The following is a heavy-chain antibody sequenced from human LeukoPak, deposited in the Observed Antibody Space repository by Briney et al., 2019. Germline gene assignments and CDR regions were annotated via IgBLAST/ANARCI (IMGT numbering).Heavy chain of an antibody. D-gene: IGHD3-16*02. V-gene: IGHV4-30-2*01. CDR1: GGSISSGGYS. CDR2: IYHSGST. J-gene: IGHJ4*02. Sequence: SQTLSLTCAVSGGSISSGGYSWSWIRQPPGKGLEWIGYIYHSGSTYYNPSLKSRVTISVDRSKNQFSLKLSSVTAADTAVYYCARWNYDYVWGSYRFDYWGQGTLVTVSS. CDR3: ARWNYDYVWGSYRFDY.